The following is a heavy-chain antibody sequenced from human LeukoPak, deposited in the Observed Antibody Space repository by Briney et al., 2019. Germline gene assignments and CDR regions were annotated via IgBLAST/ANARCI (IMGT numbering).Heavy chain of an antibody. CDR1: GFTFGSYS. Sequence: PGGSLRLSCAASGFTFGSYSMNWVRQAPGKGLEWVSSISSSSSYIYYADSVKGRFTISRDNSKNTLYLQMNSLRAEDTAVYYCAKVRDSSGYYYLGDYWGQGTLVTVSS. CDR3: AKVRDSSGYYYLGDY. CDR2: ISSSSSYI. D-gene: IGHD3-22*01. J-gene: IGHJ4*02. V-gene: IGHV3-21*04.